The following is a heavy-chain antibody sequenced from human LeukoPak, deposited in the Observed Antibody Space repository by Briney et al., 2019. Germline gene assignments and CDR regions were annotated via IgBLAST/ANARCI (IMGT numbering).Heavy chain of an antibody. D-gene: IGHD3-10*01. CDR2: IIPIFGTA. Sequence: SVKVSCKASGGTFSSYAISWVRQAPGQGLEWMGGIIPIFGTANYAQKFQGRVTITADESTSTAYMELRSLRSDDTAVYYCARVNYFGELGEDYWGQGTLVTVSS. CDR1: GGTFSSYA. J-gene: IGHJ4*02. V-gene: IGHV1-69*13. CDR3: ARVNYFGELGEDY.